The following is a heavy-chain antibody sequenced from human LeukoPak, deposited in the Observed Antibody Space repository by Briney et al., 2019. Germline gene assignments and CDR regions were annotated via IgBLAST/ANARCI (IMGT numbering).Heavy chain of an antibody. CDR1: GGSISSGGYS. CDR3: ARIGSYGPPSVDY. J-gene: IGHJ4*02. V-gene: IGHV4-30-2*01. Sequence: SETLSLTCAVSGGSISSGGYSWSWIRQPPGKGLEWIGYIYRSGSTYYNPSLKSRVTISVDRSKNQFSLKLSSVTAADTAVYYCARIGSYGPPSVDYWGQGTLVTVSS. D-gene: IGHD5-18*01. CDR2: IYRSGST.